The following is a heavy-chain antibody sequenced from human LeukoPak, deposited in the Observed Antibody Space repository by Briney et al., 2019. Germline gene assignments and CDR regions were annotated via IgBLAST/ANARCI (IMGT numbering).Heavy chain of an antibody. CDR2: INPNSGGT. CDR1: GYTFTGYY. J-gene: IGHJ4*02. D-gene: IGHD5-18*01. CDR3: ARDGFDVDTAMTPGGY. V-gene: IGHV1-2*02. Sequence: ASVKVSCKASGYTFTGYYMHCVRQAPGQGLEWMGWINPNSGGTNYAQKFQGRVTMTRDTSISTAYMELSRLRSDDTAVYYCARDGFDVDTAMTPGGYWGQGTLVTVSS.